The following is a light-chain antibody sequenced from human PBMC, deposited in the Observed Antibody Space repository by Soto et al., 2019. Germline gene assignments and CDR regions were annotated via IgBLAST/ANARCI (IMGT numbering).Light chain of an antibody. CDR3: MQALQTPYT. J-gene: IGKJ2*01. CDR2: WGS. Sequence: DIVMTQSPLSLPVTPGEPASISCRSSQSLLHSNGYTYFHWYLQKPGQSPQLLIYWGSSRASGVPDRFSGRASGTDFTLKISRVEAEDVGVYYCMQALQTPYTFGQGTKLEIK. CDR1: QSLLHSNGYTY. V-gene: IGKV2-28*01.